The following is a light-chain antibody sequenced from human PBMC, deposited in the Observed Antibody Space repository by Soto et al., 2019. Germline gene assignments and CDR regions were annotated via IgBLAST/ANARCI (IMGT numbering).Light chain of an antibody. J-gene: IGKJ2*01. CDR3: HQSYSTPPT. V-gene: IGKV1-39*01. CDR2: AAS. CDR1: QSISSY. Sequence: DIQMTQSPSSLSASVGDRVTIACRASQSISSYLNWYQQKPGKAPKLLIYAASSLQSGVPSRFSGSGSWTDFTLTISSLQPEDFATYYGHQSYSTPPTFGQGTKLEIK.